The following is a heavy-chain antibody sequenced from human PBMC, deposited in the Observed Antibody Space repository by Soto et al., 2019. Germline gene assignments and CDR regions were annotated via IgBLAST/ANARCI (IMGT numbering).Heavy chain of an antibody. CDR1: GFTFSSYW. J-gene: IGHJ4*02. D-gene: IGHD2-2*01. CDR3: AREPREGYCSSTSCPESDY. Sequence: GGSLRLSCAASGFTFSSYWMSWVRQAPGKGLEWVANIKQDGSEKYYVDSVKGRFTISRDNAKNSLYLQMNSLRAEDTAVYYCAREPREGYCSSTSCPESDYWGQGTLVTVSS. V-gene: IGHV3-7*01. CDR2: IKQDGSEK.